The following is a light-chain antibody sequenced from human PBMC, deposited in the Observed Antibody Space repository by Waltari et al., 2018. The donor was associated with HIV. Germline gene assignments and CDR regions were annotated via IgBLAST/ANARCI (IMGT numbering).Light chain of an antibody. V-gene: IGLV3-19*01. CDR2: GKN. Sequence: SSELTQDPAVSVALGQTVTITCHGDSLRSYYASWYQQKPGQAPVLVLYGKNNRPSGTPARFSGSSPGNTASLTITGAQAEDEADYYCNSRDSSGNRVLFGGGTKLTVL. CDR3: NSRDSSGNRVL. CDR1: SLRSYY. J-gene: IGLJ2*01.